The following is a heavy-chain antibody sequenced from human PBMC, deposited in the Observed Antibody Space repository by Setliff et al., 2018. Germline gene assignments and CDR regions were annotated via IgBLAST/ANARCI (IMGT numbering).Heavy chain of an antibody. J-gene: IGHJ4*02. CDR3: ARGGGYGSGGSFHNAPFDY. CDR1: GGSISSGDAS. CDR2: XXXXXXX. D-gene: IGHD3-10*01. Sequence: PSETLSLTCAVSGGSISSGDASWSWVRQPPGKGLEWIGXXXXXXXXXXXXSLESRVXXSIDKPNKQFSLELRSLTAADTALYYCARGGGYGSGGSFHNAPFDYWGQGMLVTAPQ. V-gene: IGHV4-30-2*01.